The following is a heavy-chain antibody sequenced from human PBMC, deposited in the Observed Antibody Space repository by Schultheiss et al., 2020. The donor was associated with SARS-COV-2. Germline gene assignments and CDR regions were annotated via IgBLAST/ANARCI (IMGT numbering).Heavy chain of an antibody. D-gene: IGHD2-15*01. V-gene: IGHV4-39*01. CDR2: IYYSGST. Sequence: GSLRLSCTVSGGSISSSSHYWGWIRQPPGKGLEWIGSIYYSGSTYHNPSLKSRITISVDTSKNQFSLKLSSVTAADTAVYYCARRYCSAGSCYLDSWGQGTLITVSS. CDR3: ARRYCSAGSCYLDS. CDR1: GGSISSSSHY. J-gene: IGHJ4*02.